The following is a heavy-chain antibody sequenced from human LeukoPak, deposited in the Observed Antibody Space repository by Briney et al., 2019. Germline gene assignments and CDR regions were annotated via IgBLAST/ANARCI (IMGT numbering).Heavy chain of an antibody. CDR2: IYYSGST. D-gene: IGHD6-19*01. CDR1: GGSISSYY. CDR3: ARAGQWLVMSWFDP. V-gene: IGHV4-39*01. Sequence: SETLSLTCTVSGGSISSYYWSWIRQPPGKGLEWIGSIYYSGSTYYNPSLKSRVTISVDTSKNQFSLKLSSVTAADTAVYYCARAGQWLVMSWFDPWGQGTLVTVSS. J-gene: IGHJ5*02.